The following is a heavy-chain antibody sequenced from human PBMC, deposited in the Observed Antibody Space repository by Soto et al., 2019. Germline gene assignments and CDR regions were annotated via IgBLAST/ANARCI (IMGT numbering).Heavy chain of an antibody. CDR1: GGTFSSYA. CDR3: ARDRGPSSGYYPYWFDP. Sequence: QVQLVQSGAEVKKPGSSVKVSCKASGGTFSSYAITWVRQAPGQGLEWMGGIIPIFGTANYAQKFQARVTITAGEAPSTAYVELRSLRSEGTAVYYCARDRGPSSGYYPYWFDPWGQGTLVTVSS. J-gene: IGHJ5*02. D-gene: IGHD3-22*01. V-gene: IGHV1-69*12. CDR2: IIPIFGTA.